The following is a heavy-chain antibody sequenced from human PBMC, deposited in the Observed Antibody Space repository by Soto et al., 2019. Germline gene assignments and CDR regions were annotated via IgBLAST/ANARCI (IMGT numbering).Heavy chain of an antibody. CDR1: GYTFTSYG. Sequence: ASVKVSCKASGYTFTSYGISWVRQAPGQGLEWMGWISAYNGNTNYAQKLQGRVTMTTDTSTGTAYMELRSLRSDDTAVYYCARDPGDCSGGSCYHKPENWFDPWGQGTLVTVSS. V-gene: IGHV1-18*01. CDR3: ARDPGDCSGGSCYHKPENWFDP. J-gene: IGHJ5*02. CDR2: ISAYNGNT. D-gene: IGHD2-15*01.